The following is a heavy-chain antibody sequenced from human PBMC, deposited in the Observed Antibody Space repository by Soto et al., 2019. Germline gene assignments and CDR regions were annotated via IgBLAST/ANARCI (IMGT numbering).Heavy chain of an antibody. CDR1: GYTFTSYY. Sequence: QVQLVQSGAEVKKPGASVKVSCKASGYTFTSYYMHWVRQAPGQGLGWRGKINPSGGSTSYAQKFQGRGTMTRDTSTSTVYMELSSLRSEDTAVYYCARDLRDTAMVTVDYWGQGTLVTVSS. J-gene: IGHJ4*02. CDR3: ARDLRDTAMVTVDY. D-gene: IGHD5-18*01. CDR2: INPSGGST. V-gene: IGHV1-46*03.